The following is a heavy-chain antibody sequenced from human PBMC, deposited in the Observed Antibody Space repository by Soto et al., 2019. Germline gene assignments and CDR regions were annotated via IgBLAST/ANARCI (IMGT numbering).Heavy chain of an antibody. Sequence: GGSLRLSCAASGFTFSSYAMHWVRQAPGKGLEWVAVISYDGSSKYYADSVKGRFTISRDNSKNTLYLQMNSLRAEDTAAYYCARKADYYYGMDVWGQGTTVTVSS. CDR3: ARKADYYYGMDV. J-gene: IGHJ6*02. CDR1: GFTFSSYA. V-gene: IGHV3-30-3*01. CDR2: ISYDGSSK.